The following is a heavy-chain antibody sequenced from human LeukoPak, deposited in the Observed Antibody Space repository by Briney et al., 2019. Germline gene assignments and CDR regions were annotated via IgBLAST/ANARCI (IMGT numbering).Heavy chain of an antibody. V-gene: IGHV5-51*01. D-gene: IGHD1/OR15-1a*01. CDR1: GYSFTSYW. CDR3: ARRTKYNNGGHSDY. Sequence: GESLKISCKGSGYSFTSYWIGWVRQMPGKGLEWMGIIYPGDSDTRYSPSFQGQVTISADKSISTAYLQWRSLQASDTAIYYCARRTKYNNGGHSDYWGQGTLVTVSS. J-gene: IGHJ4*02. CDR2: IYPGDSDT.